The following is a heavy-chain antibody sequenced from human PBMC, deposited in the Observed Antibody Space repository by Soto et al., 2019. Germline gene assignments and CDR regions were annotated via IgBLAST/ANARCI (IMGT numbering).Heavy chain of an antibody. Sequence: GESLKISCKGSGYRFTSHWIGWVRQMPGKGLEWMGVIYPGDSETRYSPSFQGQVTISADKSISTAYLQWSSLKASDTAMYYCVRRRDFVTLLDPWGQGTLVTVSS. CDR3: VRRRDFVTLLDP. CDR1: GYRFTSHW. J-gene: IGHJ5*02. CDR2: IYPGDSET. V-gene: IGHV5-51*01.